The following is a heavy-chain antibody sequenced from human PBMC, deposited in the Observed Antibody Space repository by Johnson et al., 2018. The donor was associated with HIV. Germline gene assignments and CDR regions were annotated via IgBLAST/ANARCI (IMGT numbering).Heavy chain of an antibody. Sequence: VQLVESGGGVVQPGGSLRLSCAASGFTFSSYAINRVRQAPGKGLEYVSGITGNGGSTYYANSVKGRFTISRDNSKNTLYLQMGSLRAEDMAVYYCARDGTTGPSGDAFDIWGQGTMVTVSS. CDR1: GFTFSSYA. CDR3: ARDGTTGPSGDAFDI. D-gene: IGHD4-17*01. J-gene: IGHJ3*02. V-gene: IGHV3-64*01. CDR2: ITGNGGST.